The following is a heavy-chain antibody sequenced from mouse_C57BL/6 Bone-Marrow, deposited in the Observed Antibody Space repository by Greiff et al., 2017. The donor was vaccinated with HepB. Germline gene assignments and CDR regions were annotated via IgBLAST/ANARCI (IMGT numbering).Heavy chain of an antibody. Sequence: QVQLQQSGAELVRPGTSVKVSCKASGYAFTNYLIEWVKQRPGQGLEWIGVINPGSGGTNYNEKFKGKATLTAYKSSSTAYMQLSSLTSEDSAVYFCARGWDLITTVVHFDYWGQGTTLTVSS. J-gene: IGHJ2*01. V-gene: IGHV1-54*01. D-gene: IGHD1-1*01. CDR3: ARGWDLITTVVHFDY. CDR1: GYAFTNYL. CDR2: INPGSGGT.